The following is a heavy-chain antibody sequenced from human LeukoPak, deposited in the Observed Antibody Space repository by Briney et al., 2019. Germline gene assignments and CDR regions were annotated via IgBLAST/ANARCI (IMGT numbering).Heavy chain of an antibody. CDR1: GFTFSNYD. CDR3: ANWGQYCSSTSCLSAFDI. J-gene: IGHJ3*02. Sequence: GGSLRLSCAASGFTFSNYDMHWVRQAPGKGLEWVAFIRYDGGNKYYADSVQGRFTISRDNSKNTLYLQMNSLRAEDTAVYYCANWGQYCSSTSCLSAFDIWGQGTMVTVSS. V-gene: IGHV3-30*02. CDR2: IRYDGGNK. D-gene: IGHD2-2*01.